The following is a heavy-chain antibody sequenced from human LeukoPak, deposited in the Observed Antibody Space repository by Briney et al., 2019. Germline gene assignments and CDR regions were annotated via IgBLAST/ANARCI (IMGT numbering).Heavy chain of an antibody. CDR3: ARDQEQWLVGSAFDI. CDR1: GFTFSSYS. J-gene: IGHJ3*02. Sequence: GGSLRLSCAASGFTFSSYSMNWVRQAPGKGLEWVSSISSSSSYIYYADSVKGRFTISRDNDKNSLYLQMNSLRAEDTAVYYCARDQEQWLVGSAFDIWGQGTMVTVSS. D-gene: IGHD6-19*01. V-gene: IGHV3-21*01. CDR2: ISSSSSYI.